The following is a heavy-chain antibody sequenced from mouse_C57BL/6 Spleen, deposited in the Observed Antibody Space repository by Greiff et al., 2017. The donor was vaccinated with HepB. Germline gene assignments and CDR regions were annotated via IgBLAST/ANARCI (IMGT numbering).Heavy chain of an antibody. V-gene: IGHV1-22*01. Sequence: VQLQQSGPELVKPGASVKMSCKASGYTFTDYNMHWVKQSHGKSLEWIGYINPNNGGTSYNQKFKGKATLTVNKTSSTAYMELRSLTSEDSAVYYCASGTGYFDYWGQGTTLTVSS. D-gene: IGHD4-1*01. CDR1: GYTFTDYN. CDR2: INPNNGGT. CDR3: ASGTGYFDY. J-gene: IGHJ2*01.